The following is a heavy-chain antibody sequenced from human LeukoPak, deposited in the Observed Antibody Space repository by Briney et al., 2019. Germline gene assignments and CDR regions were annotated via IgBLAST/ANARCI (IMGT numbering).Heavy chain of an antibody. CDR3: ARDTSSHYYYGMDV. D-gene: IGHD6-19*01. V-gene: IGHV3-53*01. CDR1: GFTVSSNY. J-gene: IGHJ6*02. CDR2: IYSGGST. Sequence: GGSLRLSCAASGFTVSSNYMSWVRQAPGKGLEGVSVIYSGGSTYYADSVKGRFTISRDNSKNTLYLQMNSLRAEDTAVYYCARDTSSHYYYGMDVWGQGTTVTVSS.